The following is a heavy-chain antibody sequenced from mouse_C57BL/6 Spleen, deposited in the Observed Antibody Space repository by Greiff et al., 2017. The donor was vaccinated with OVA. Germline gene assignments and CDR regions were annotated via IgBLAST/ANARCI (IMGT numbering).Heavy chain of an antibody. J-gene: IGHJ4*01. CDR2: INPNYGTT. CDR1: GFSFTDYY. V-gene: IGHV1-39*01. D-gene: IGHD1-1*01. CDR3: ARDYYNCGFYYAMDY. Sequence: VQLKESGPELVKPGASVKISCKASGFSFTDYYMNWVKQSNGKSLEWIGEINPNYGTTSYNQTFKGKATLTVDHSSSTAYMQLNSLTSEDSAVYYCARDYYNCGFYYAMDYWGQGTSVTVSS.